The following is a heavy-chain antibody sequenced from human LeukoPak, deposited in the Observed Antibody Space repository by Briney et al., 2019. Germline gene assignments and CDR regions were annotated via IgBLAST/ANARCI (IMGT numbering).Heavy chain of an antibody. CDR2: ISYDGSNK. J-gene: IGHJ6*03. CDR3: AKIWVVVAATSPRRGAAYMDV. CDR1: GFTFSSYG. Sequence: GGSLRLSCAASGFTFSSYGMHWVRQAPGKGLEWVAVISYDGSNKYYADSVKGRFTISRDNSKNTLYLEMNSLRAEDTAVYYCAKIWVVVAATSPRRGAAYMDVWGKGTTVTVSS. V-gene: IGHV3-30*18. D-gene: IGHD2-15*01.